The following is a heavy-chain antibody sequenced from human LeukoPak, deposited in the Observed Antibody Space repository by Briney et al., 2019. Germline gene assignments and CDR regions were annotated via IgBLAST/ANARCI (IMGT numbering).Heavy chain of an antibody. Sequence: GASVKVSCKASGYTFTGYNMHWVRQAPGQGLEWMGWINPNSGGTNYAQKFQGRVTMTRDTSITTAYMELSSLTSDDTAVYYCATITRHHSDGYSSRGYNDYWGQGTLVTVSS. D-gene: IGHD5-24*01. J-gene: IGHJ4*02. CDR2: INPNSGGT. CDR3: ATITRHHSDGYSSRGYNDY. V-gene: IGHV1-2*02. CDR1: GYTFTGYN.